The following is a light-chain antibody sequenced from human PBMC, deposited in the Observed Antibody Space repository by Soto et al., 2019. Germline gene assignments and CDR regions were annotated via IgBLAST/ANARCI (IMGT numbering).Light chain of an antibody. V-gene: IGKV1-39*01. CDR2: DSS. CDR1: QSISTY. Sequence: DIQLTQSPSSLSASVGDRITITCRASQSISTYLNWYQQKPGEAPTLLVYDSSTLQSGVPSWFSGSGSGTEFTLTIGGLQPDDFATYYCQQFNSYPITFGQGTRLEIK. J-gene: IGKJ5*01. CDR3: QQFNSYPIT.